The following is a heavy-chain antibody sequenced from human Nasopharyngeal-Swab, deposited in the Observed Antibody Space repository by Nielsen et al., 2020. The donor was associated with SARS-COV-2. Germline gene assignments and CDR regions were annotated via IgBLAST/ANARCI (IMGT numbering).Heavy chain of an antibody. CDR3: ARAHYDYVWGTYRDY. D-gene: IGHD3-16*02. CDR2: INHSGST. Sequence: SETLSLTCAVYGGSFSGYYWSWIRRPPGKGLEWIGEINHSGSTNYNPSLKSRVTISVDTSKNQFSLKLSSVTAADTAVYYCARAHYDYVWGTYRDYWGQGTLVTVSS. CDR1: GGSFSGYY. J-gene: IGHJ4*02. V-gene: IGHV4-34*01.